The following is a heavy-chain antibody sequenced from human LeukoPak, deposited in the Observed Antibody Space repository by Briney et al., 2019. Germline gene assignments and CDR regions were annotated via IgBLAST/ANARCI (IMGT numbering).Heavy chain of an antibody. Sequence: KTSGTLSLTCAVSGGSISSSNWWSWVRQPPGEGLEWIGEIYHSGSTNYNPSLKSRVTISVDKSKNQFSPKLSSVTAADTAVYYCATKPSYYYDSSGYSVDYWGQGTLVTVSS. D-gene: IGHD3-22*01. J-gene: IGHJ4*02. V-gene: IGHV4-4*02. CDR1: GGSISSSNW. CDR2: IYHSGST. CDR3: ATKPSYYYDSSGYSVDY.